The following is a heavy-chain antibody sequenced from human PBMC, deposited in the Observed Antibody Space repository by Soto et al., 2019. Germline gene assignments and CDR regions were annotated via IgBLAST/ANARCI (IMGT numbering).Heavy chain of an antibody. V-gene: IGHV4-4*02. CDR2: IYHSGST. Sequence: SETLSLTCAVSGGSISSSNWWSWVRQPPGKGLEWIGEIYHSGSTNYNPSLKSRVTISVDKSKSQFSLKLSSVTAADTAVYYCARKSYDAPLVFDYWGQGTLVTVSS. D-gene: IGHD3-22*01. J-gene: IGHJ4*02. CDR1: GGSISSSNW. CDR3: ARKSYDAPLVFDY.